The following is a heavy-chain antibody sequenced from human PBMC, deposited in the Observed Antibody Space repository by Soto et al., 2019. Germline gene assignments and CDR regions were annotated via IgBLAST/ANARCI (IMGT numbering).Heavy chain of an antibody. CDR2: ISSSSSTI. V-gene: IGHV3-48*01. J-gene: IGHJ4*02. CDR1: GFTFSSYS. CDR3: ARDVPSCSGGSCYKSNVDY. D-gene: IGHD2-15*01. Sequence: WVSLTLSCAASGFTFSSYSMNWVRQAPGKGLEWVSYISSSSSTIYYADSVKGRFTISRDNAKNSLYLQMNSLRAEDTAVYYCARDVPSCSGGSCYKSNVDYWGQGTLVTVSS.